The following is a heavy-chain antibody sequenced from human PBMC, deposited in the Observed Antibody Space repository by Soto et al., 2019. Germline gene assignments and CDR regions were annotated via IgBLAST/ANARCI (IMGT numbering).Heavy chain of an antibody. CDR3: ARSIAVAGIDRYYSYYYGMHV. Sequence: PGGSLRLSCAASGFTFSSYAMSWVRQAPGKGLEWVSAISGSGGSTYYADSVKGRFTISRDNSKNTLYLQMNSLRAEDTAVYYCARSIAVAGIDRYYSYYYGMHVWGQGTTVTVSS. J-gene: IGHJ6*02. D-gene: IGHD6-19*01. CDR2: ISGSGGST. V-gene: IGHV3-23*01. CDR1: GFTFSSYA.